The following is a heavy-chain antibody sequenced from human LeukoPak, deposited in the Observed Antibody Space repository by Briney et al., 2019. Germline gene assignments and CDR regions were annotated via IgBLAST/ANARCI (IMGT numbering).Heavy chain of an antibody. D-gene: IGHD6-19*01. J-gene: IGHJ5*02. V-gene: IGHV4-39*01. Sequence: SETLSLTCTVSGGSISSSSYYWGWIRQPPGKGLEWIGSIYYSGSTYYNPSLKSRVTISVDTSKNQFSLKLSSVTAADTAVYYCARGRYSSGWYGFQNWFDPWGQGTLVTVSS. CDR2: IYYSGST. CDR1: GGSISSSSYY. CDR3: ARGRYSSGWYGFQNWFDP.